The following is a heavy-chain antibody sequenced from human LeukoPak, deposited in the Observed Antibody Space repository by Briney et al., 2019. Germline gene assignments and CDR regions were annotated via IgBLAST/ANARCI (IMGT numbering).Heavy chain of an antibody. CDR3: RGSSNPFDY. CDR2: IYYSGST. J-gene: IGHJ4*02. Sequence: SETLSLTCTVSGGSISSSSYYWGWIRQPPGKGLEWIGSIYYSGSTYYNPSLKSRVTISVDTSKNQFSPKLSSVTAADTAVYYCRGSSNPFDYWGQGTLVTVSS. V-gene: IGHV4-39*01. CDR1: GGSISSSSYY. D-gene: IGHD6-13*01.